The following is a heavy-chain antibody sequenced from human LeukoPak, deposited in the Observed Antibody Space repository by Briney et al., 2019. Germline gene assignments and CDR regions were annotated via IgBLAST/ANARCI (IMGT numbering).Heavy chain of an antibody. Sequence: GGSLRLSCAASGFTFSSYAMHWVRQAPGKGLEWVAVISYDGSNKYYADSVKGRFTISRGNSKNTLYLQVNSLRAEDTAVYYCAKDDYSQRHFDYWGQGTLVTVSS. D-gene: IGHD4-11*01. CDR3: AKDDYSQRHFDY. J-gene: IGHJ4*02. V-gene: IGHV3-30-3*01. CDR1: GFTFSSYA. CDR2: ISYDGSNK.